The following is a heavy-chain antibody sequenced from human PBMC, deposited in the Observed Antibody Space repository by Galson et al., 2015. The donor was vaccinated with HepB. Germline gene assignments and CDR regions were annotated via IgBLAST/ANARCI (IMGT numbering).Heavy chain of an antibody. V-gene: IGHV3-48*02. CDR2: SSSSGNNI. CDR3: ARDASPTTDAWYYFDY. Sequence: SLRLSCAASGFTFSSHSMNWVRQAPGKGLEWIAYSSSSGNNIYYADSVKGRFSISRENANNALYLQMDSLGDDDTAVYYCARDASPTTDAWYYFDYWGQGTLVTVSS. CDR1: GFTFSSHS. D-gene: IGHD1-1*01. J-gene: IGHJ4*02.